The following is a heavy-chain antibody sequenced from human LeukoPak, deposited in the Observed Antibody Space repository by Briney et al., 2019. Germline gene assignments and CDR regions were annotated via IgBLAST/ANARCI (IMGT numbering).Heavy chain of an antibody. V-gene: IGHV1-69*01. D-gene: IGHD2-2*01. CDR3: ARGGIVVVRGENWFDP. CDR2: IIPIFGTA. CDR1: GGTFSSYA. Sequence: SVKVSCKASGGTFSSYAISWVRQAPGQGLEWMGGIIPIFGTANYAQKFQGRVTITADESTSTAYMELSSLRSEDTAVYYCARGGIVVVRGENWFDPWGQGTLVTVSS. J-gene: IGHJ5*02.